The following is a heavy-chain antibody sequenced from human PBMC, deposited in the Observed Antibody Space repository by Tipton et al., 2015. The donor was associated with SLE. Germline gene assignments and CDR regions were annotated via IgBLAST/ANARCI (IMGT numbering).Heavy chain of an antibody. CDR1: GGSFSGYY. Sequence: TLSLTCAVYGGSFSGYYWSWIRQPPGKGLEWIGEINHSGSTNYNPSLKSRVTISVDTSKNQFSLKLSSVTAADTAVYYCARDDSSGYYGDSDYWGQGTLVTVSS. D-gene: IGHD3-22*01. V-gene: IGHV4-34*01. CDR2: INHSGST. J-gene: IGHJ4*02. CDR3: ARDDSSGYYGDSDY.